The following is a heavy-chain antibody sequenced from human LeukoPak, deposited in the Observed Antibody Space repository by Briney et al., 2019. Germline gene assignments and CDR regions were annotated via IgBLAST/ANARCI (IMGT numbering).Heavy chain of an antibody. V-gene: IGHV1-3*01. CDR2: INGDNGCT. Sequence: GASVKVSCKASGYTFTDYALHWVRQAPGQGLECMGWINGDNGCTRHLQKFQDRVTITQDTSANTAYLELSSLRSEDTAVYYCAGDWQASGFDYWGLGTLLIVSS. D-gene: IGHD3-10*01. J-gene: IGHJ4*02. CDR3: AGDWQASGFDY. CDR1: GYTFTDYA.